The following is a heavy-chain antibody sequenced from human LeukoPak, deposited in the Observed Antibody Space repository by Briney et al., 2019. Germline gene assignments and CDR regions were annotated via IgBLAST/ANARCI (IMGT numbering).Heavy chain of an antibody. Sequence: ASVKVSCKVSGYTLTELSMHWVRQAPGQGLEWMGWINPNSGGTNYAQKFQGRVTMTRDTSISTASMELSRLRSDDTAVYYCARGLRGSPAFDCWGQGTLVTVSS. CDR3: ARGLRGSPAFDC. CDR1: GYTLTELS. J-gene: IGHJ4*02. D-gene: IGHD2-2*01. CDR2: INPNSGGT. V-gene: IGHV1-2*02.